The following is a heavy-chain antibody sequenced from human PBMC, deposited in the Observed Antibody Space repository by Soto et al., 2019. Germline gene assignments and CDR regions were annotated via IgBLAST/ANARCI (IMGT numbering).Heavy chain of an antibody. CDR1: GGSICSGDYS. V-gene: IGHV4-30-4*01. Sequence: PSETMYLTCTFSGGSICSGDYSWSWIRQPPGKGLEGIGYIYYSGSTYYNPSLKSRVTISLDTSKNQFSLNLSSVTAADTAVYYCARVGSSIAVRPLDFWGQGTLVTGTS. J-gene: IGHJ4*02. CDR2: IYYSGST. CDR3: ARVGSSIAVRPLDF. D-gene: IGHD6-6*01.